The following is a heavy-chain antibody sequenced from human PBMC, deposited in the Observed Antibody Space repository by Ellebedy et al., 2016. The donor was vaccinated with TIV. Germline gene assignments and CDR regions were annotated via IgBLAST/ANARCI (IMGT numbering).Heavy chain of an antibody. J-gene: IGHJ4*02. Sequence: GESLKISCAASGFTFSSYGMHWVRQAPGKGLEWVAVISYDGSNKYYADSVKGRFTISRDNSKNTLYLQMNSLRAEDTAVYYCRGGVDQFDYWGQGTLVTVSS. D-gene: IGHD3-3*01. CDR2: ISYDGSNK. V-gene: IGHV3-30*03. CDR1: GFTFSSYG. CDR3: RGGVDQFDY.